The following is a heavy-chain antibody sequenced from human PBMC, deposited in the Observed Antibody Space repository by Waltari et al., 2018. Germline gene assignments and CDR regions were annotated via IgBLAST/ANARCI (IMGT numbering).Heavy chain of an antibody. D-gene: IGHD5-18*01. CDR1: GGIFSSYT. Sequence: QVQLVQSGAEVKKPGSSVKVSCTASGGIFSSYTLSWVRHAPGQGLEWLGRIIPILGTTNYAQKFQGRVTITADKSTSTAYMELSSLRSEDTTVYYCARGDSYGSADGFDIWGQGTMVTVSS. V-gene: IGHV1-69*08. J-gene: IGHJ3*02. CDR3: ARGDSYGSADGFDI. CDR2: IIPILGTT.